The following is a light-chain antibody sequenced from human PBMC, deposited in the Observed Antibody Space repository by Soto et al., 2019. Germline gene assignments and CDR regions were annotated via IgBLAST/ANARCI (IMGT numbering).Light chain of an antibody. CDR3: QQYSTSPLT. CDR1: QSVSSN. CDR2: GAS. V-gene: IGKV3-15*01. Sequence: EIVMTQSPATLSVSPGERATLSCRASQSVSSNLAWYQQKPGQAPRLLIYGASTRATGIPARFSGSGSGTEFTLTISSLEPEDFAVYSCQQYSTSPLTFGGGTKV. J-gene: IGKJ4*01.